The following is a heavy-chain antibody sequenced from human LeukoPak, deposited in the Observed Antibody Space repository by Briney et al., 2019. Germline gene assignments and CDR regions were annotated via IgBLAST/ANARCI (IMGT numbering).Heavy chain of an antibody. CDR2: ISGSGGTT. CDR1: GFIFSTYG. V-gene: IGHV3-23*01. CDR3: ARDLILADSSGSSAHDY. J-gene: IGHJ4*02. Sequence: GGSLRLSCAASGFIFSTYGMSWVRQAPGKGLEWVSSISGSGGTTYYADSVKGRFTISRDNSRNTLYLQMNTLRDEDTAVYYCARDLILADSSGSSAHDYWGQGTLVTVSS. D-gene: IGHD2-15*01.